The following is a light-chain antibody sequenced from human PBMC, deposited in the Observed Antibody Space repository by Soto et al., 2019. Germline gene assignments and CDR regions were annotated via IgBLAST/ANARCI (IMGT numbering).Light chain of an antibody. Sequence: QSVLTQPASVSGSPGQSITISCTGTSSDVGTYNLVSWYQQHPGKAPKLMIYEGGKRPSGVSNRFYGSKSGNTASLTISGLQAEDEADYYCCSYAGSSTVIFGGGTKLTVL. V-gene: IGLV2-23*01. CDR2: EGG. J-gene: IGLJ2*01. CDR3: CSYAGSSTVI. CDR1: SSDVGTYNL.